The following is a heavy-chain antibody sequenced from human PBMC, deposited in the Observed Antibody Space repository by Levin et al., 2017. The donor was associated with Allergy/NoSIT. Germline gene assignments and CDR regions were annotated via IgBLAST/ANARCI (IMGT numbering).Heavy chain of an antibody. CDR1: GYTFTSYY. J-gene: IGHJ6*02. CDR2: INPSGGST. CDR3: ARDNLEPFSIVVVRPYGMDV. V-gene: IGHV1-46*01. D-gene: IGHD2-2*01. Sequence: GESLKISCKASGYTFTSYYMHWVRQAPGQGLEWMGIINPSGGSTSYAQKFQGRVTMTRDTSTSTVYMELSSLRSEDTAVYYCARDNLEPFSIVVVRPYGMDVWGQGTTVTVSS.